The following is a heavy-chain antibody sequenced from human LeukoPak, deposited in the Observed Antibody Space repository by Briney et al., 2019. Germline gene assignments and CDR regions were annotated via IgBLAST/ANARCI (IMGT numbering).Heavy chain of an antibody. CDR2: ISNDGNDA. J-gene: IGHJ4*02. Sequence: GGPLRLSCAASGFIFSSYWIHWVRQAPGRGLVWVSYISNDGNDATYAYSVKCRFTLSRDNAKKTLYLQMKSLRAEDTAVYYCARGGLSGGTPDYWGQGTLVTVSS. D-gene: IGHD2-15*01. CDR1: GFIFSSYW. V-gene: IGHV3-74*01. CDR3: ARGGLSGGTPDY.